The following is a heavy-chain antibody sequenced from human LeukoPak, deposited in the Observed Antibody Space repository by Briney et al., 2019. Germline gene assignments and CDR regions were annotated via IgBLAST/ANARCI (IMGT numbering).Heavy chain of an antibody. CDR3: VRASDGCSTSSCSFDY. V-gene: IGHV3-23*01. D-gene: IGHD2-2*01. J-gene: IGHJ4*02. Sequence: GGSLRLSCTVSRFTFNTYAMTWVRQAPGKGLEWVSSISRSGDGTYYADSVKGRITISRDNSKNTLYLQMNSLRAEDTAVYYCVRASDGCSTSSCSFDYWGQGTLVTVSS. CDR2: ISRSGDGT. CDR1: RFTFNTYA.